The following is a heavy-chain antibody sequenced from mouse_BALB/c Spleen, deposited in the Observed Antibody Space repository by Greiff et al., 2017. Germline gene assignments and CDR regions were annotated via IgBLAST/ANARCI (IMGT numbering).Heavy chain of an antibody. CDR1: GYTFTSYV. Sequence: VQLKQSGPELVKPGASVKMSCKASGYTFTSYVMHWVKQKPGQGLEWIGYINPYNDGTKYNEKFKGKATLTSDKSSSTAYMELSSLTSEDSAVYYCARRGITTVDWYFDVWGAGTTVTVSS. D-gene: IGHD1-1*01. J-gene: IGHJ1*01. CDR3: ARRGITTVDWYFDV. V-gene: IGHV1-14*01. CDR2: INPYNDGT.